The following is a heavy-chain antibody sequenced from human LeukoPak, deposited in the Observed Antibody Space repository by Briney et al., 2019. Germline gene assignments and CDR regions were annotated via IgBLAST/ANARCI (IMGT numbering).Heavy chain of an antibody. CDR1: GGSISSSSYY. CDR2: INYSGST. Sequence: SETLSLTCTVSGGSISSSSYYWGWIRQPPGKGLEWIGSINYSGSTYYNPSLKSRVTISVDTSKNQFSLKLSSVTAADTAVYYCARDCIAARPYSSYYYYYYMDVWGKGTTVTVSS. D-gene: IGHD6-6*01. V-gene: IGHV4-39*07. CDR3: ARDCIAARPYSSYYYYYYMDV. J-gene: IGHJ6*03.